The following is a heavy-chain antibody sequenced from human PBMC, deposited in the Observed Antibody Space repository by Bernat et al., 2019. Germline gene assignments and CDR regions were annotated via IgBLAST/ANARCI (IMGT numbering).Heavy chain of an antibody. V-gene: IGHV1-2*04. CDR1: GYTFTGYY. Sequence: QVQLVQSGAEVKKPGASVKVSCKASGYTFTGYYMHWVRQAPGQGLEWMGWINPNSGGTNYAQKFQGWVTMTRDTSISTAYMELSRLRSDDTAVYYCAREGYCSSTSCRESFDYWGQGTLVTVSS. D-gene: IGHD2-2*01. J-gene: IGHJ4*02. CDR2: INPNSGGT. CDR3: AREGYCSSTSCRESFDY.